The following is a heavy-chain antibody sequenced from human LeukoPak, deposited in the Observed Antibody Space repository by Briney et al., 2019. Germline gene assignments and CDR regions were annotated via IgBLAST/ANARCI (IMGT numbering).Heavy chain of an antibody. Sequence: SETLSLTCTVSGGSISSYYWSWIRQPPGKGLEWIGYIYYSGSTYYNPSLKSRVTISVDTSKNQFSLKLSSVTAADTAVYYCARGDYYGSGSYPYFDYWGQGTLVTVSS. J-gene: IGHJ4*02. V-gene: IGHV4-59*08. CDR2: IYYSGST. CDR3: ARGDYYGSGSYPYFDY. CDR1: GGSISSYY. D-gene: IGHD3-10*01.